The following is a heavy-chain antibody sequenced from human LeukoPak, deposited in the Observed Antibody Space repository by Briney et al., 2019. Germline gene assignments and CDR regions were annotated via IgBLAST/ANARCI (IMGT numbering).Heavy chain of an antibody. J-gene: IGHJ6*02. CDR2: INSDGSST. CDR3: ARLSSGWYNYYGMDV. V-gene: IGHV3-74*01. D-gene: IGHD6-19*01. Sequence: GGSLRLSCAASGFTFSDYWMTWVRQAPGKGLEWVSRINSDGSSTSYADSVKGRFTISRDNAKNTLYLQMNSLRAEDTAVYYCARLSSGWYNYYGMDVWGQGTTVTVSS. CDR1: GFTFSDYW.